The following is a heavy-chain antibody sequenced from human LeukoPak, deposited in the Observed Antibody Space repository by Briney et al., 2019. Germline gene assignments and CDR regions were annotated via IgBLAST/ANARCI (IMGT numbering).Heavy chain of an antibody. CDR2: ISGYNDNA. V-gene: IGHV1-18*01. Sequence: ASVKVSCKASGYTFPNFGINWVRQAPGQGLEWMGWISGYNDNANYAQKFQGRLIMTTDTSTTTAYMELRNLQSDDTAVYYCARDQPDDDSSDNWGQGTLVTVSS. J-gene: IGHJ4*02. CDR3: ARDQPDDDSSDN. D-gene: IGHD3-22*01. CDR1: GYTFPNFG.